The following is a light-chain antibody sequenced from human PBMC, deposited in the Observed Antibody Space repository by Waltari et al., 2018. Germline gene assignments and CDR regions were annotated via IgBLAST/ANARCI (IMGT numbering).Light chain of an antibody. CDR2: SVT. CDR1: NSDLGAYKY. V-gene: IGLV2-11*01. J-gene: IGLJ2*01. CDR3: CSYAGRYTMI. Sequence: QSALTQPRSVSGSPGQTVTISCTGTNSDLGAYKYVSWFQLHPGKAPKLIIYSVTDRPSGVPHRFSVSKSGSTASLTISGLQPEDEGDYFCCSYAGRYTMIFGGGTRLTVL.